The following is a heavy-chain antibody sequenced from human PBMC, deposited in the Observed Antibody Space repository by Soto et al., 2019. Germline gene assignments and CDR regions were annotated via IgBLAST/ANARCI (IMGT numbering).Heavy chain of an antibody. J-gene: IGHJ3*01. CDR2: IPSTSIPI. Sequence: GGSLRLSCAASGFTFSTYNMVWVRQAPGKGLEWLSYIPSTSIPIYYANSVKGRFTISRDNAKNSLYLQMNSLRAEDTAVYYCARDQLYYNDISGRPLNAFDVWGQGTMVTVS. CDR1: GFTFSTYN. V-gene: IGHV3-48*01. D-gene: IGHD3-22*01. CDR3: ARDQLYYNDISGRPLNAFDV.